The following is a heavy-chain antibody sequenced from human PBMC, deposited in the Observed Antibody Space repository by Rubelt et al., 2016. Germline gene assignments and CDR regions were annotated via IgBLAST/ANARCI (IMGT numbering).Heavy chain of an antibody. J-gene: IGHJ5*02. D-gene: IGHD2-15*01. V-gene: IGHV4-34*01. CDR2: INHSGST. CDR3: ARGSVVGATLDWFDH. Sequence: QVQLQQWGAGLLKPSETLSLTCAVYGGSFSGYYWSWIRQPPGKGLEWIGEINHSGSTNYNPSLKSRVTISVDTSKNQFSLKLSSVAAADTAVYYCARGSVVGATLDWFDHWGQGTLVTVSS. CDR1: GGSFSGYY.